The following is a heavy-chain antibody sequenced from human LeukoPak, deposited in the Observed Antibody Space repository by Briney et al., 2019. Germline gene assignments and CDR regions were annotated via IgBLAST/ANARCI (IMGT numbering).Heavy chain of an antibody. Sequence: GGSLRLSCTASGFTFGRYGMNWVRQAPGQGLEWVSWISSSSTYIYYADSVKGRFTISRDNAKNSLYLQMNSLRAEDTAVYYCASLHDIVVIPDATIDYRGQGTLGTVSS. CDR2: ISSSSTYI. D-gene: IGHD2-2*01. CDR3: ASLHDIVVIPDATIDY. CDR1: GFTFGRYG. V-gene: IGHV3-21*01. J-gene: IGHJ4*02.